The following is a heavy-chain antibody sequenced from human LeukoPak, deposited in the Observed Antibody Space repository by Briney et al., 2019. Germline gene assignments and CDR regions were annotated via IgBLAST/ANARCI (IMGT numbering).Heavy chain of an antibody. CDR1: GYTFTSYD. Sequence: ASVKVSCKASGYTFTSYDINWVRQATGQGLEWMGWMNPNSGNTGYAQKFQGRVTMTRNTSISTAYMELSSLRSEDTAVYYCARGQHIVVVTAFGLQQRGEGWFDPWGQGTLVTVSS. D-gene: IGHD2-21*02. CDR3: ARGQHIVVVTAFGLQQRGEGWFDP. CDR2: MNPNSGNT. J-gene: IGHJ5*02. V-gene: IGHV1-8*01.